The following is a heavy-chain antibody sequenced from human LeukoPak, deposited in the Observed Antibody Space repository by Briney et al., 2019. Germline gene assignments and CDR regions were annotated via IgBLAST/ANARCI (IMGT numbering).Heavy chain of an antibody. CDR1: GFDFFSFA. CDR2: ISSDGTNT. CDR3: AREDSPYFDL. D-gene: IGHD2-15*01. Sequence: GGSLRLSCTASGFDFFSFAMHWVRQAPGKGLEWVAFISSDGTNTYYADSVRGRLTISRDNSKNTLYLQTNSLRGADTAVYYCAREDSPYFDLWGRGTLVTISS. J-gene: IGHJ2*01. V-gene: IGHV3-30*01.